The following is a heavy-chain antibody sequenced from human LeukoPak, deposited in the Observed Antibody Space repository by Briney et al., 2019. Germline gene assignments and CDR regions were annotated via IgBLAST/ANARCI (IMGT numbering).Heavy chain of an antibody. Sequence: GGSLRLSCAASGFPFRRYSMNWVRQAPGKGLEWVSYISSSNSYTNYADSVKGRFTISRDNAKNSLYLQMNSLRAEDTAVYYCARSWAGGHFDYWGQGTLVTVSS. CDR3: ARSWAGGHFDY. CDR2: ISSSNSYT. D-gene: IGHD2-15*01. CDR1: GFPFRRYS. J-gene: IGHJ4*02. V-gene: IGHV3-21*05.